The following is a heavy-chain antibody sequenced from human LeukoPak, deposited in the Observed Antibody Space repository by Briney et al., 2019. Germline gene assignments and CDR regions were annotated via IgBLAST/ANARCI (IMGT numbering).Heavy chain of an antibody. J-gene: IGHJ4*02. CDR1: GYTFTSYG. V-gene: IGHV1-18*01. CDR3: ARDRGVLRYFDWLFEFYF. Sequence: ASVKVSCKASGYTFTSYGISWVRQAPGQGLEWMGWISAYNGNTNYAQKFQGRLTVTRDMSTSTVYMELSSLGSEDTAVYYCARDRGVLRYFDWLFEFYFWAQGTLVIVSS. CDR2: ISAYNGNT. D-gene: IGHD3-9*01.